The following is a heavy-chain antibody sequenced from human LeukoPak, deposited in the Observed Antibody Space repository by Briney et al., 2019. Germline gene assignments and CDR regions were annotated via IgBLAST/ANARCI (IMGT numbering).Heavy chain of an antibody. D-gene: IGHD4-17*01. V-gene: IGHV1-69*13. Sequence: ASVKVSCKASGGTFSSYAISWVRQAPGQGLEWMGGIIPIFGTANYAQKFQGRVTITADESTSTAYIELSSLRSEDTAVYYCASRSEDYGDYLGYYYYYGMDVWGQGTTVTVSS. CDR1: GGTFSSYA. CDR2: IIPIFGTA. CDR3: ASRSEDYGDYLGYYYYYGMDV. J-gene: IGHJ6*02.